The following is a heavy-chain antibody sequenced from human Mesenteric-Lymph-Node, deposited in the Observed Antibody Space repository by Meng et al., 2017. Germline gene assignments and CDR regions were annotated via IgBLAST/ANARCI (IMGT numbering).Heavy chain of an antibody. Sequence: QVQAHQSGPGLVKPPQTLSLTCAISGDSVSSNSAAWNWIRQSPSRGLEWLGRTYYRSKWYTEYAESVKSRIIINPDTSKNQFSLQLNSVSPEDTAVYYCARDWGDVRGGFDFWGQGTLVTVSS. V-gene: IGHV6-1*01. D-gene: IGHD3-10*02. CDR2: TYYRSKWYT. CDR1: GDSVSSNSAA. CDR3: ARDWGDVRGGFDF. J-gene: IGHJ4*02.